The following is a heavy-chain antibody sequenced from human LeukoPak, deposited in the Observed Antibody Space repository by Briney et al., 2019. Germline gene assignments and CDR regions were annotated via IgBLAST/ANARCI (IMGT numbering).Heavy chain of an antibody. CDR1: GYTFTSYG. CDR3: ARDFVGGSYYYFDY. CDR2: ISAYNGNT. J-gene: IGHJ4*02. Sequence: ASVKVSCKASGYTFTSYGISWGRQAPGQGLEWMGWISAYNGNTNYAQKLQGRVTMTTDTSTSTAYMELRSLGSDDTAVYYCARDFVGGSYYYFDYWGQGTLVTVSS. D-gene: IGHD1-26*01. V-gene: IGHV1-18*01.